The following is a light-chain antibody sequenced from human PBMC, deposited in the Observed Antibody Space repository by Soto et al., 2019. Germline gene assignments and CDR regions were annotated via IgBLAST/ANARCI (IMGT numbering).Light chain of an antibody. J-gene: IGKJ1*01. V-gene: IGKV3-20*01. CDR2: DAS. Sequence: EIVLTQSPGTLSLSPGERATLSCRASQSVPKNYLAWYQQKPGQSPRLLIFDASGRATGIPDRFSGSGSGTDFTLTIRGLEPEYFAVSYCQQWALSPRTFGQGTKVEIK. CDR3: QQWALSPRT. CDR1: QSVPKNY.